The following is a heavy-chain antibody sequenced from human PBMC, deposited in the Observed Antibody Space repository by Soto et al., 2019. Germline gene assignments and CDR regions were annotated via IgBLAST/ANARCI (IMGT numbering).Heavy chain of an antibody. J-gene: IGHJ5*02. CDR3: ARGWRFNP. CDR1: GFTFSSYW. Sequence: GXSPRLSCAASGFTFSSYWMSWVRQAPGKGMEWXANIKXDRSETPYVDXXKGRFTIXXDNAKNSLHLQMNRLRAEDTAVYYCARGWRFNPWGQETLVTVPS. CDR2: IKXDRSET. V-gene: IGHV3-7*01.